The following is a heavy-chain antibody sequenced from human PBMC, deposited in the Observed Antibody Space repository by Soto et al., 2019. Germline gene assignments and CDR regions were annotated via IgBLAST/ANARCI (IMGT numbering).Heavy chain of an antibody. J-gene: IGHJ6*02. CDR3: GRVPLDGNYANGVDV. CDR1: RFNFNTYW. Sequence: EVQLVESGGGLVQPGGSLRLSCAASRFNFNTYWMYWVRQAPGKGLEWVANIDTDGSRKNYVDSVKGRFIISRDNAKNSLLLQMNSLRADDTAVYYCGRVPLDGNYANGVDVWGQGTTVTVSS. V-gene: IGHV3-7*03. D-gene: IGHD1-7*01. CDR2: IDTDGSRK.